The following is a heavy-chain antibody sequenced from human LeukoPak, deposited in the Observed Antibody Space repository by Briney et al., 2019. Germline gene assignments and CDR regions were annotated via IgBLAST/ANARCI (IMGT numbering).Heavy chain of an antibody. Sequence: GESLRLSCAVSGFSFSTYAMSWFRQAPGKGLEWVSTVSGSGGSTYYAGSVKGRFTISRDNSRDTLYLQMDSLTADDTAIYYCAMGGSWLNYFDYWGQGTLVTVSS. CDR3: AMGGSWLNYFDY. D-gene: IGHD6-13*01. CDR1: GFSFSTYA. V-gene: IGHV3-23*01. CDR2: VSGSGGST. J-gene: IGHJ4*02.